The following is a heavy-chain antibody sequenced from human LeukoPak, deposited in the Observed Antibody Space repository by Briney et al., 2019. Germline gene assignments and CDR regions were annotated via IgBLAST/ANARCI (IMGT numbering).Heavy chain of an antibody. J-gene: IGHJ3*02. CDR2: IYYSGST. Sequence: PSETLSLTCTVSGGSINNYYWSWIRQPPGKGLEWIGSIYYSGSTYYNPSLKSRVTTSVDTSKNQFSLKLSSVTAADTAVYYCARLALRYFDWLGSAFDIWGQGTMVTVSS. CDR1: GGSINNYY. D-gene: IGHD3-9*01. CDR3: ARLALRYFDWLGSAFDI. V-gene: IGHV4-59*05.